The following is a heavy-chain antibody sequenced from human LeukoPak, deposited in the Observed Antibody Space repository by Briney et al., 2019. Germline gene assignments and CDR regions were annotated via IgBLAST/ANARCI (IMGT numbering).Heavy chain of an antibody. CDR3: AKGSSGYFLDL. J-gene: IGHJ5*02. V-gene: IGHV3-23*01. D-gene: IGHD3-22*01. CDR2: ISNDGGGT. Sequence: GGSLRLSCAASGFIFNNYGLVWVRQAPGKGLEWVSAISNDGGGTTYADFVKGRFSVSRDNSKNTLFLQMNSLRAEDTALYYCAKGSSGYFLDLWGQGTLVTVSS. CDR1: GFIFNNYG.